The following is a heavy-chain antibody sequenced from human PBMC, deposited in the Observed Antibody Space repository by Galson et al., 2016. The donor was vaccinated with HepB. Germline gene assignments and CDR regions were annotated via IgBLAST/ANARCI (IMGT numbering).Heavy chain of an antibody. CDR1: GFTFSTHS. V-gene: IGHV3-21*01. D-gene: IGHD5-12*01. J-gene: IGHJ4*02. CDR3: ARTYDRGYSGYGPPFDY. CDR2: IRSSSSYI. Sequence: SLRLSCAASGFTFSTHSMNWVRQAPGKGLEWVSSIRSSSSYIYDAGSVKGRFTISRDNAKNSLYLQMNSLRAEDTAVYYCARTYDRGYSGYGPPFDYWGQGTLVTVSS.